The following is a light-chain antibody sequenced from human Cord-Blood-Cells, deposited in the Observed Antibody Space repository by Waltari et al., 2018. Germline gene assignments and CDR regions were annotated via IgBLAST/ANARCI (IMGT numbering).Light chain of an antibody. CDR1: QDISNY. Sequence: DIQMPQSPSSLSASVGDRVTITCQASQDISNYLNWYQQKQEKAPKLLIYDASNLETGVPSRFSGSGSGTDFTFTNSSLQPEDIATYYCQQYDNLPLTFGGGTKVEIK. CDR2: DAS. J-gene: IGKJ4*01. CDR3: QQYDNLPLT. V-gene: IGKV1-33*01.